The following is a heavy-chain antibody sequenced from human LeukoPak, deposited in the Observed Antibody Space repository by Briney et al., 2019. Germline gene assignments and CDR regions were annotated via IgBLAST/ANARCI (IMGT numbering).Heavy chain of an antibody. CDR3: AKDFGSGSYRTFDY. V-gene: IGHV3-7*01. Sequence: GGSLRLSCAASGFTFSSYWMSWVRQAPGKGLEWVANIKQDGSEKYYVDSVKGRFTISRDNAKNSLYLQMNSLRAEDTAVYYCAKDFGSGSYRTFDYWGQGTLVTVSS. CDR1: GFTFSSYW. D-gene: IGHD3-10*01. J-gene: IGHJ4*02. CDR2: IKQDGSEK.